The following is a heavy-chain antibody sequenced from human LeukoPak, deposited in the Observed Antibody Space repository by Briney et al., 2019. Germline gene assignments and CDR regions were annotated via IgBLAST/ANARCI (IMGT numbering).Heavy chain of an antibody. CDR3: ATNDDFWSGYLGSYAFDI. Sequence: SLKVSCMASGGTFSSYAISWVRQAPGQGLEWVGGIIPIFGTAHYAQKFQGRVTITTDESTSTAYMELSSLRSEDTAVYYCATNDDFWSGYLGSYAFDIWGQGTMVTVSS. CDR1: GGTFSSYA. J-gene: IGHJ3*02. V-gene: IGHV1-69*05. CDR2: IIPIFGTA. D-gene: IGHD3-3*01.